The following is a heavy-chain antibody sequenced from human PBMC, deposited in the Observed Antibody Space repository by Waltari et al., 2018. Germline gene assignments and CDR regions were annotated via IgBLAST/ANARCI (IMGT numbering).Heavy chain of an antibody. CDR2: IRYDGSNK. V-gene: IGHV3-30*02. J-gene: IGHJ4*02. D-gene: IGHD2-15*01. CDR3: AKAAVAATSAAY. CDR1: GFTFSSYG. Sequence: QVQLVESGGGVVQPGGSLRLSCAAYGFTFSSYGMHWVRQAPGKGLEWVAFIRYDGSNKYYADSVKGRFTISRDNSKNTLYLQMNSLRAEDTAVYYCAKAAVAATSAAYWGQGTLVTVSS.